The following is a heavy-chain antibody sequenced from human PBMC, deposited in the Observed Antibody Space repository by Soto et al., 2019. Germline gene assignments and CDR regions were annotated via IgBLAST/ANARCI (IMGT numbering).Heavy chain of an antibody. CDR2: IWYDGSNK. J-gene: IGHJ5*02. D-gene: IGHD3-3*01. CDR3: EREGTIFGVVINWFDP. V-gene: IGHV3-33*01. Sequence: QVQLVESGGGVVQPGRSLRLSCAASGFTFSSYGMHWVRQAPGKGLEWVAVIWYDGSNKYYADSVKGRFTISRDNSKNTLYLQMNSLRAEDTAVYYCEREGTIFGVVINWFDPWGQGTLVTVSS. CDR1: GFTFSSYG.